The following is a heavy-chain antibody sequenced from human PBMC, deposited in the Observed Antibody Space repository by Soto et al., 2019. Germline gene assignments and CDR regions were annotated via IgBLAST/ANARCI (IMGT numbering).Heavy chain of an antibody. CDR3: ARNYFDSSGYYAPDY. V-gene: IGHV1-18*01. Sequence: ASVKVSCKASGYTFTSYGITCVRQAPGQGLEWMGWISAYNGNTNYAQKLQGRVTMTTDTSTSTAYMELRSLRSDDTAVYYCARNYFDSSGYYAPDYWGQGTLVTVSS. CDR2: ISAYNGNT. D-gene: IGHD3-22*01. J-gene: IGHJ4*02. CDR1: GYTFTSYG.